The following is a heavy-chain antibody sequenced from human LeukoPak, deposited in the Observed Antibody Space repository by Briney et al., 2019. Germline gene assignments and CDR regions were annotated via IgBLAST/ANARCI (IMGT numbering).Heavy chain of an antibody. D-gene: IGHD3-10*01. CDR1: GYTFTGYY. CDR2: INPNSGGT. J-gene: IGHJ4*02. Sequence: ASVKVSCKASGYTFTGYYMHWVRQAPGQGLEWMGWINPNSGGTNYAQKFQGWVTMTRDTSISTAYMELSRLRPDDTAVYYCARGITMVRGLIPYYFDYWGQGTLVTVSS. V-gene: IGHV1-2*04. CDR3: ARGITMVRGLIPYYFDY.